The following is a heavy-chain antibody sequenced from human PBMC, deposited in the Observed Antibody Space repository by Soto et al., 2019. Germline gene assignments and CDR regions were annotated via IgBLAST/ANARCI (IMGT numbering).Heavy chain of an antibody. V-gene: IGHV1-18*04. D-gene: IGHD3-10*01. CDR2: ISTNVGNT. CDR1: GYTFTNYG. J-gene: IGHJ6*02. CDR3: ARGVRGMSHRGDVIDI. Sequence: SVKVSCKASGYTFTNYGIRWVRQAPGQGLDWMGWISTNVGNTNYPQKFHGRVTMTTDTSSNTAYMELRSLRSDDTAVYYCARGVRGMSHRGDVIDIWGQGTTVTVSS.